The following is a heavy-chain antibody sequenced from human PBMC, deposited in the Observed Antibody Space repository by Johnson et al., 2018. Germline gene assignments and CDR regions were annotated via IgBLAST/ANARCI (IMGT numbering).Heavy chain of an antibody. CDR1: GGSISSSTYY. CDR2: IYYSGNT. CDR3: ARDLSSSYYYYMDV. D-gene: IGHD6-6*01. J-gene: IGHJ6*03. V-gene: IGHV4-39*07. Sequence: QVQLQESGPGLEKPSETLSLTCNVSGGSISSSTYYWGWIRQPPGKGLEWIGSIYYSGNTYYNPSPKSRVTISVDTSKNQFSLKLSPVTAADTAIYYCARDLSSSYYYYMDVWGKGTTVTVSS.